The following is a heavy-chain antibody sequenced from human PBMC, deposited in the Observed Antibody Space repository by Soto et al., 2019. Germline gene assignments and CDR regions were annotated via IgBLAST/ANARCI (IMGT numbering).Heavy chain of an antibody. Sequence: QVQLVESGGGVVQPGRSLRLSCAASGFTFSSYAMHWVRQAPGKGLEWVAVISYDGSKKYYADSVKGRFTISRDNSKNTLYLQMNSLRAEDTAVYYCARSLTNVDYFDYWGQGTLVTVSS. CDR1: GFTFSSYA. CDR3: ARSLTNVDYFDY. V-gene: IGHV3-30-3*01. D-gene: IGHD2-8*01. CDR2: ISYDGSKK. J-gene: IGHJ4*02.